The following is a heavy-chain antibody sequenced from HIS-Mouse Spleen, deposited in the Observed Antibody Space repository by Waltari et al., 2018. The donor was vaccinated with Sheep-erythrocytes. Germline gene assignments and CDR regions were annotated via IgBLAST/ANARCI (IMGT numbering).Heavy chain of an antibody. CDR3: ARGLYRGYFDY. Sequence: LRLSCAASGFTFSSYAMHWVRQAPGKGLEWVAVISYDGSNKDYADAVKGRFTISRDNSKNTLYLQMNSLRAEDTAVYYCARGLYRGYFDYWGQGTLVTVSS. J-gene: IGHJ4*02. V-gene: IGHV3-30*04. CDR1: GFTFSSYA. CDR2: ISYDGSNK. D-gene: IGHD4-4*01.